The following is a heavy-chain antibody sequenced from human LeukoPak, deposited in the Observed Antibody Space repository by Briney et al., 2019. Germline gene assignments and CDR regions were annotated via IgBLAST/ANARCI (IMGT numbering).Heavy chain of an antibody. CDR1: GFTFSSYA. V-gene: IGHV3-23*01. CDR3: AKLRAAYYDSSGYYFDY. CDR2: ISGSGGST. Sequence: PGGSLRLSCAASGFTFSSYAMSWVRQAPGKGLEWVSAISGSGGSTYYADSVKGRFTISRDNSKNTLYLQMNSLRAEDTAVYYCAKLRAAYYDSSGYYFDYWGQGTLVTVSS. D-gene: IGHD3-22*01. J-gene: IGHJ4*02.